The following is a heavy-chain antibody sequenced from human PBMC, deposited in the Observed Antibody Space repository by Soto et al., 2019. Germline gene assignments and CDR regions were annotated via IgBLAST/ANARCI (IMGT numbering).Heavy chain of an antibody. Sequence: QVQMVESGGGVVQPGTSLTLSCAASGFTFSNYAMHWVRQAPGKGLGWVAAMSFDGTRYYADSVKGRSTIYRDSARNTVFLQTSGLRVDATALYYCTRGRPLPSMNTGDEPLDIWGQGTMVTVSS. V-gene: IGHV3-30*03. CDR1: GFTFSNYA. D-gene: IGHD3-16*01. CDR2: MSFDGTR. CDR3: TRGRPLPSMNTGDEPLDI. J-gene: IGHJ3*02.